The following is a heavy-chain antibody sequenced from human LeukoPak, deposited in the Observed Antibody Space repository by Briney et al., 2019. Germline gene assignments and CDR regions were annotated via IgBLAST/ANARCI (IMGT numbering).Heavy chain of an antibody. CDR2: VSGSGGST. Sequence: GGSLRLSCAASGFTFSNYAMNWVRQAPGQGLEWVSGVSGSGGSTYYADSVKGRFTISRDNSKSTLYLQMDSLRAEDTAVYYCAKDRRYCSSTSCYGDFDYWGQGTLATVSS. J-gene: IGHJ4*02. CDR1: GFTFSNYA. D-gene: IGHD2-2*01. V-gene: IGHV3-23*01. CDR3: AKDRRYCSSTSCYGDFDY.